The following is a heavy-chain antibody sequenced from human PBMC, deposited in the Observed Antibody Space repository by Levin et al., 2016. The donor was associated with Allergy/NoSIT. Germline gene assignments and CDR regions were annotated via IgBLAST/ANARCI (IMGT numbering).Heavy chain of an antibody. Sequence: GGSLRLSCEGSGYSFAIYCIAWVRQMPGKGLEWMGIICPSDSDIRYSPSFQGQVTISADKSINTAYLQWSSLRASDSAMYYCARFKDWGMNWFDFWGQGTRVTVSS. CDR3: ARFKDWGMNWFDF. J-gene: IGHJ5*01. D-gene: IGHD7-27*01. V-gene: IGHV5-51*01. CDR1: GYSFAIYC. CDR2: ICPSDSDI.